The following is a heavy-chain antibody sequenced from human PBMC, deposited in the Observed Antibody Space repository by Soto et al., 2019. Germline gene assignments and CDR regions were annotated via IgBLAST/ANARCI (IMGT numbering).Heavy chain of an antibody. V-gene: IGHV3-21*01. CDR3: TRDASRDSSARGWFDP. CDR2: ISSNSAYI. CDR1: GFTFRSFT. J-gene: IGHJ5*02. D-gene: IGHD6-13*01. Sequence: GSLRLSCAASGFTFRSFTMNWVRQAPGKGLEWVSTISSNSAYIYYTDALRGRFTISRDNAKNSLHLQMNSLRAEDTAVYYCTRDASRDSSARGWFDPWGPGTLATVPS.